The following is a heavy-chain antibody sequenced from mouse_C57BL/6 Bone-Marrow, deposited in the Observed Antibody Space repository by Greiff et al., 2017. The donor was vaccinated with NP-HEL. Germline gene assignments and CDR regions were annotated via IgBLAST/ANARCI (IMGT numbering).Heavy chain of an antibody. Sequence: EVQLVESGGGLVQPGGSLKLSCAASGFTFSDYYMYWVRQTPEKRLEWVAYISNGGGSTYYPDTVKGRFTISRDNAKNTLYLQMSRLKSEDTAMYYCARPGLDYAMDYWGQGTSVTVSS. CDR3: ARPGLDYAMDY. J-gene: IGHJ4*01. CDR1: GFTFSDYY. CDR2: ISNGGGST. V-gene: IGHV5-12*01.